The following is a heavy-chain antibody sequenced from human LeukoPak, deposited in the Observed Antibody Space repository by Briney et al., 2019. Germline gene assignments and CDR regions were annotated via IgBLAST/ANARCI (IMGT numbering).Heavy chain of an antibody. CDR1: GYTFTGYY. J-gene: IGHJ4*02. Sequence: EASVKVSCKASGYTFTGYYMHWVRQAPGQGLEWMGWINPNSGGTNYAQKFQGRVTMTRDTSISTAYMELSSLTSEDTAVYYCTRGSQAGSTVEELDYWGQGTLVTVSS. V-gene: IGHV1-2*02. D-gene: IGHD4-17*01. CDR2: INPNSGGT. CDR3: TRGSQAGSTVEELDY.